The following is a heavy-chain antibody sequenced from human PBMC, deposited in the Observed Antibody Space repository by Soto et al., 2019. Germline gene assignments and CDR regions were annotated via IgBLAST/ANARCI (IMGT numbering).Heavy chain of an antibody. CDR2: LYYSGNT. CDR1: VDSISRSSYS. D-gene: IGHD2-15*01. V-gene: IGHV4-39*01. J-gene: IGHJ5*01. CDR3: ATRQGGSYNWFES. Sequence: PSETLSLTCTVSVDSISRSSYSWAWIRQPPGKGLEWIGTLYYSGNTYYNPSLKSRVTISVDTSKNQFSLKLSSVTAADTAVYYCATRQGGSYNWFESWGQGTLVNVSS.